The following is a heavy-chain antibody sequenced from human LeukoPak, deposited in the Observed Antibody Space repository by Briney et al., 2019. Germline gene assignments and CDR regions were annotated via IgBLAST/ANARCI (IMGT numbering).Heavy chain of an antibody. CDR2: INLDGSQK. J-gene: IGHJ4*02. CDR3: ARDPNLYSGTYDTY. V-gene: IGHV3-7*03. Sequence: GGSLRLSCAASGFTFSNYWMAWVRQAPGKGPEWVANINLDGSQKYYVDSVKGRFTISRDNAKNSVFLQMNSLRAEDTAVYYCARDPNLYSGTYDTYWGQGTLVTVSS. CDR1: GFTFSNYW. D-gene: IGHD1-26*01.